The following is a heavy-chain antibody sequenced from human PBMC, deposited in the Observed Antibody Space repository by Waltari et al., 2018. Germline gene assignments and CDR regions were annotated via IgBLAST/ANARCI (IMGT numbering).Heavy chain of an antibody. V-gene: IGHV3-30*04. J-gene: IGHJ2*01. CDR3: ARGPLRYFDL. Sequence: QVHLVESGGGVVHPGKSLRLSCTASGFSPSDNAMHWIRQAPGKGLEWVTISAWDGKNNYYADSLKGRFTVSRDNSNNTLFLQMFGLRSDDTAMYYCARGPLRYFDLWGRGTLVLVSS. CDR2: SAWDGKNN. CDR1: GFSPSDNA.